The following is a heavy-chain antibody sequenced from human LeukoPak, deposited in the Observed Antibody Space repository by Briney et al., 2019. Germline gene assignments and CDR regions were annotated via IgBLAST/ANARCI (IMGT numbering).Heavy chain of an antibody. D-gene: IGHD3-10*01. CDR2: TYYSRDT. CDR3: ARDSGTTGEVKFDP. CDR1: GFSISNYY. V-gene: IGHV4-59*12. J-gene: IGHJ5*02. Sequence: SETLSLTCSVSGFSISNYYWGWIRQPPGKGLEWIGYTYYSRDTNYNPSLKSRVSMSIDTSKNQFSLKLMSVTAADTAVYYCARDSGTTGEVKFDPWGQGTLVTVSS.